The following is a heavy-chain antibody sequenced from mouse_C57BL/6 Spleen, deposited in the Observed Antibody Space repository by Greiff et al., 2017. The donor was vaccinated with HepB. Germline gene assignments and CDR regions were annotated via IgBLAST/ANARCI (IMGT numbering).Heavy chain of an antibody. CDR1: GYTFTDYY. J-gene: IGHJ3*01. CDR3: ARGDYGSRGFAY. Sequence: QVQLKESGPELVKPGASVKISCKASGYTFTDYYLNWVKQRPGQGLEWIGWIYPGSGNTKYHEKFKGKAKLTVDTSSSTAYMQLSSLTSEDSAVYFCARGDYGSRGFAYWGQGTLVTVSA. V-gene: IGHV1-84*01. D-gene: IGHD1-1*01. CDR2: IYPGSGNT.